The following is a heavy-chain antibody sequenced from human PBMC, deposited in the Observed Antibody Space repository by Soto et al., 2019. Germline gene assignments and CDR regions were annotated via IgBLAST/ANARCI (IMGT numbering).Heavy chain of an antibody. J-gene: IGHJ4*02. V-gene: IGHV3-23*01. CDR1: GFTFSSYA. CDR2: ISGSGGST. CDR3: AKAHSGYVWGRYYFDY. Sequence: EVQLLESGGGLVQPGGSLRLSCAASGFTFSSYAMSWVRQAPGKGLEWVSGISGSGGSTYYADSVKGRFTISRDNSKNTLYLQLNSLRAEDTAVYYCAKAHSGYVWGRYYFDYWGQGPLVTVSS. D-gene: IGHD5-12*01.